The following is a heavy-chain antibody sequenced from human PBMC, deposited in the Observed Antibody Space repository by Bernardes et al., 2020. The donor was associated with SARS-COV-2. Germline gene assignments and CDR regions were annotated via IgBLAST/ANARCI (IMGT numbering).Heavy chain of an antibody. CDR1: GGSFSGYY. J-gene: IGHJ4*02. Sequence: RALTFAVYGGSFSGYYWSWIRQPPGKGLEWIGEINHRGSTKYNPSLKSRVTISVDTSKNQFSLKLSSVTAADTAVYYCARAMDTIKGDYWGQGTLVTVSS. D-gene: IGHD5-12*01. V-gene: IGHV4-34*01. CDR3: ARAMDTIKGDY. CDR2: INHRGST.